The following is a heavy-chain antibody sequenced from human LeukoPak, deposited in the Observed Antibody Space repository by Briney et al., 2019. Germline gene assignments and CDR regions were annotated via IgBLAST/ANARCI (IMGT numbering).Heavy chain of an antibody. CDR3: ARSRGVATIPYGMDV. D-gene: IGHD5-12*01. CDR1: GFTFSDYY. CDR2: ISSSGSTI. V-gene: IGHV3-11*01. Sequence: GSLRLSCAASGFTFSDYYMSWIRQASGKGLEWVSYISSSGSTIYYADSVKGRSTISRDNAKNSLYLQMNSLRAEDPAVYYCARSRGVATIPYGMDVWGQGTTVTVSS. J-gene: IGHJ6*02.